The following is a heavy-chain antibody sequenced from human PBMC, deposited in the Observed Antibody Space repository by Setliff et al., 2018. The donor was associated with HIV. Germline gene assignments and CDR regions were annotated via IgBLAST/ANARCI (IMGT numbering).Heavy chain of an antibody. CDR2: LNDSGST. V-gene: IGHV4-34*01. J-gene: IGHJ5*02. D-gene: IGHD3-16*01. Sequence: SETLSLTCAVYGGSFSGYYLSWIRQPPRKRLEWIGELNDSGSTNYNPSLKSRVTISVDTYKNQFSLRLISVTAADTAVYYCARGTKFVWGRWFDPWGQGTLVTVSS. CDR1: GGSFSGYY. CDR3: ARGTKFVWGRWFDP.